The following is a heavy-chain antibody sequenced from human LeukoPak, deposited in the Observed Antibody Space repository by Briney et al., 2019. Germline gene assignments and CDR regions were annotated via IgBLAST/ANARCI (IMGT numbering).Heavy chain of an antibody. D-gene: IGHD6-6*01. CDR2: IIPIFGTT. CDR3: ARHPYSSSGDYGPDYFYMDV. V-gene: IGHV1-69*05. J-gene: IGHJ6*03. CDR1: GGTFSSYA. Sequence: GASLKVSCKASGGTFSSYAFNWVRQAPGQGLEWMGRIIPIFGTTTYAQKFQGRVTITTDESTSTAYMEVSSLRSEDMAVYYCARHPYSSSGDYGPDYFYMDVWGKGTTVTVSS.